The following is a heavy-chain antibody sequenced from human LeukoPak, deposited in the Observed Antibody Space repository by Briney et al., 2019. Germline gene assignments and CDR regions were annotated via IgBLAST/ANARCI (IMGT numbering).Heavy chain of an antibody. Sequence: PGGSLRLSCAASGFTFTNYWMSWVRQAPGKGLEWVASIKQDASDEYYVDSVKGRFTISRDNAKNSLFLQMISLRAEDTALYYCVRDPVDYWGQGILVTVSS. CDR1: GFTFTNYW. J-gene: IGHJ4*02. CDR2: IKQDASDE. V-gene: IGHV3-7*01. CDR3: VRDPVDY.